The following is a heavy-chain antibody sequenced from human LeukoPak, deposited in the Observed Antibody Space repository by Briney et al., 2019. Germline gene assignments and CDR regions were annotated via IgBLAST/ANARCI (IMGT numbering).Heavy chain of an antibody. V-gene: IGHV4-39*07. CDR2: IYYSGST. CDR3: AREGRHWYDTSDY. D-gene: IGHD3-9*01. CDR1: GGSISSSSYY. Sequence: SETLSLTCTVSGGSISSSSYYWGWIRQPPGKGLEWIGSIYYSGSTYYNPSLKSRVTISVDTSKNQFSLKLSSVTAADTAVHYCAREGRHWYDTSDYWGQGTLVTVSS. J-gene: IGHJ4*02.